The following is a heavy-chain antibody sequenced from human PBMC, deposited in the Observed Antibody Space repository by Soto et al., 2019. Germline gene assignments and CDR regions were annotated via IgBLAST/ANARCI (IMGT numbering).Heavy chain of an antibody. Sequence: QVQLVQSGAEVKKPGATVKVSCKASGYTFTSYGISWVRQAPGQGLEWMGWISAYNVNTNYAQKLQGRVTMTTDTSTRTAYMELRSLRSDDTAVYYCAREVRVDTAMARPDYWGQGTLVTFSS. V-gene: IGHV1-18*01. CDR3: AREVRVDTAMARPDY. CDR2: ISAYNVNT. J-gene: IGHJ4*02. D-gene: IGHD5-18*01. CDR1: GYTFTSYG.